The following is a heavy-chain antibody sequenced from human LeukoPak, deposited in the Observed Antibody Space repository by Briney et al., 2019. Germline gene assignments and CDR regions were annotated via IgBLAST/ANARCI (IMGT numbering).Heavy chain of an antibody. CDR1: GDTFTSYA. V-gene: IGHV1-69*13. Sequence: ASVKVSCKASGDTFTSYAISWVRQAPGQGLEWRGGIIPIIGTANYAQKFQGRVTITADASTSTAYMELSSRRSEDTAVYYCARDSRGGYKPYYFDYWGQGTLVTVSS. CDR3: ARDSRGGYKPYYFDY. D-gene: IGHD5-24*01. CDR2: IIPIIGTA. J-gene: IGHJ4*02.